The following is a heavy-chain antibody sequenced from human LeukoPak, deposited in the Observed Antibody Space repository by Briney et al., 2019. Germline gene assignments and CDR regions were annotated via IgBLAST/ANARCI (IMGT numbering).Heavy chain of an antibody. CDR2: ISYDGSNK. Sequence: GGSLRLSCAASGFTFSSYAMHWVRQAPGKGLEWVAVISYDGSNKYYADSMKGRFTISRDNSKNTLYLQMNSLRAEDTAVYYCARDLVARGGIFDYWGQGTLVTVSS. J-gene: IGHJ4*02. CDR1: GFTFSSYA. D-gene: IGHD2-15*01. CDR3: ARDLVARGGIFDY. V-gene: IGHV3-30*04.